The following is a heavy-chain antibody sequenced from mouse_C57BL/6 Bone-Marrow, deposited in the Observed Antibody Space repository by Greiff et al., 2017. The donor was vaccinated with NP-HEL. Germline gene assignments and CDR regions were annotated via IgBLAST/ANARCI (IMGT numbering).Heavy chain of an antibody. CDR3: AREGLTNLYFDY. CDR1: GYTFTSYW. J-gene: IGHJ2*01. CDR2: IDPSDSYT. D-gene: IGHD6-1*01. V-gene: IGHV1-50*01. Sequence: QVQLQQPGAELVKPGASVKLSCKASGYTFTSYWMQWVKQRPGQGLEWIGEIDPSDSYTNYNQKFKGKATLTVDTSSSTAYMQLSSLTSEDSAVYYCAREGLTNLYFDYWGQGTTLTVSS.